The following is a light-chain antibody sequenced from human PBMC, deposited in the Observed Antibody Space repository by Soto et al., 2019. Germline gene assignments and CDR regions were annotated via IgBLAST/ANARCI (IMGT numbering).Light chain of an antibody. J-gene: IGKJ1*01. V-gene: IGKV3-15*01. CDR2: GAS. CDR3: QQYNNWWT. Sequence: VMTQSPATLSVSPGERATLSCRASQSVSSNLAWYQQKPGPAPRLLIYGASTRATGIPARFSGSGSGTEFTLTISSLQSEDFAVYYCQQYNNWWTFGQGTKVDIK. CDR1: QSVSSN.